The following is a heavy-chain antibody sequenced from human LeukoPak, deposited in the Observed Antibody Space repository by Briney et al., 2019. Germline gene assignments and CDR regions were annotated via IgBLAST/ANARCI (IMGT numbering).Heavy chain of an antibody. CDR2: IYTSGST. CDR3: ARHQTYYDFWSGSSGNDAFDI. Sequence: SETLSLTCTVSGGSISSYYWSWIRQPAGKGLEWIGRIYTSGSTNYNPSLKSRVTISVDTSKNQFSLKLSSVTAADTAVYYCARHQTYYDFWSGSSGNDAFDIWGQGTMVTVSS. D-gene: IGHD3-3*01. V-gene: IGHV4-4*07. J-gene: IGHJ3*02. CDR1: GGSISSYY.